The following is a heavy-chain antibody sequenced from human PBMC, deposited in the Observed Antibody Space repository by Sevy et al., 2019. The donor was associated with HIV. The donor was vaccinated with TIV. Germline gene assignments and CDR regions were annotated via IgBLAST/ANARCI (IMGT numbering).Heavy chain of an antibody. CDR1: GASMRSSHY. V-gene: IGHV4-39*01. CDR3: ARLPQWLGSSFDS. Sequence: SETLSLTCTVSGASMRSSHYWGWIREPPGKGLEWVASGYNGGTTYYNPSFKTRVTISVDTSKNQFSLRLASLTAADTAVYYCARLPQWLGSSFDSWGQGTLVTVSS. J-gene: IGHJ4*02. D-gene: IGHD6-19*01. CDR2: GYNGGTT.